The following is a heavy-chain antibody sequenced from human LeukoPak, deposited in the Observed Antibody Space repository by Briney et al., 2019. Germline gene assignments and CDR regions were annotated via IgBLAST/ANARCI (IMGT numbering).Heavy chain of an antibody. J-gene: IGHJ4*02. CDR2: ISAYDGNT. CDR1: GYTFTSYG. CDR3: ARAGYSTSWFDY. V-gene: IGHV1-18*01. D-gene: IGHD6-13*01. Sequence: ASVKVSCMASGYTFTSYGISWVRQAPGQGLQWMGWISAYDGNTNYAQKLQGRVTLTTDTSTSTAYMELRSLRSDDTAVYFCARAGYSTSWFDYWGQGTLVTVSS.